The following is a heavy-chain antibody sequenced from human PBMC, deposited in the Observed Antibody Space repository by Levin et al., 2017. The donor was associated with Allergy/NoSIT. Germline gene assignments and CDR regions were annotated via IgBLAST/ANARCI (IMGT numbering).Heavy chain of an antibody. CDR2: IYPGDSNI. CDR1: GYSFTNYW. D-gene: IGHD3-10*01. J-gene: IGHJ5*02. CDR3: ARHPLAFYGSGSGGWFDP. V-gene: IGHV5-51*01. Sequence: GASVKVSCKASGYSFTNYWIGWVRQMPGRGPEWMGIIYPGDSNIRYSPPFQGQVTISADKSISTAYLQWSSLKASDTAIYYCARHPLAFYGSGSGGWFDPWGQGTLVTVSS.